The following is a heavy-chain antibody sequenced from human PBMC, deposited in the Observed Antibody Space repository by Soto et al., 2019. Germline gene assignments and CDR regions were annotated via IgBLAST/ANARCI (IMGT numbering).Heavy chain of an antibody. CDR2: ISSSSSYI. J-gene: IGHJ4*02. V-gene: IGHV3-21*01. CDR1: GFTFSSYS. CDR3: ARELSGHYYDS. Sequence: GGSLRLSCAVSGFTFSSYSMNWVRQAPGKGLEWVSSISSSSSYIYYADSVKGRFTISRDNAKNSLYLQMNSPRAEDTAVYYCARELSGHYYDSWGQGTLVTVSS. D-gene: IGHD3-22*01.